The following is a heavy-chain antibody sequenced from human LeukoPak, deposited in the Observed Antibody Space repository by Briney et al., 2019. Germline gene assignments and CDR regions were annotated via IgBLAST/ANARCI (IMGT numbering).Heavy chain of an antibody. CDR2: ISTSGTI. D-gene: IGHD3-3*02. Sequence: PSETLSLTCTVPGDSITSDNYYWIWIRQPAGKGLEWIGRISTSGTINYNPSLRSRVTMSVDTSKNQFSLKLSSVTAADTAVYYCARIIRDYGMDVRGQGTTATVFS. CDR1: GDSITSDNYY. CDR3: ARIIRDYGMDV. J-gene: IGHJ6*02. V-gene: IGHV4-61*02.